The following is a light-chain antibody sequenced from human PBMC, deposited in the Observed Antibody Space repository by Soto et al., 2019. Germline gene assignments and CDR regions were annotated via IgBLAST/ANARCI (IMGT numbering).Light chain of an antibody. CDR2: AAS. CDR1: QGISSY. V-gene: IGKV1-8*01. J-gene: IGKJ4*01. Sequence: AIRMTQSPSSLSASTGDRVTITCRASQGISSYLAWYQQKPGKAPKLLISAASTLQSGVPSGFSGSGSGTDFTLTISSLQPEDFATYYCQQHNSYPLTFGGGTKVDIK. CDR3: QQHNSYPLT.